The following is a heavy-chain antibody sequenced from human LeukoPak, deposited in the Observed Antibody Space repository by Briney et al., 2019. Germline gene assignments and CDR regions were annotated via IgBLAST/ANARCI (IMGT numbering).Heavy chain of an antibody. J-gene: IGHJ4*02. D-gene: IGHD3-10*01. CDR3: AREGITMVRGVII. Sequence: SETLSLTCAVYGGSFSGYYWSWIRQPPGKGLEWIGEINHSGSTNYNPSLKSRVTISVDTSKNQFSLKLSSVTAADTAVYYCAREGITMVRGVIIWGQGTLVSVSS. CDR1: GGSFSGYY. CDR2: INHSGST. V-gene: IGHV4-34*01.